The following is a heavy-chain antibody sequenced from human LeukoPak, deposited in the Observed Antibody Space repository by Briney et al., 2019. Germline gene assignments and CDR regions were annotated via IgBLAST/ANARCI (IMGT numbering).Heavy chain of an antibody. CDR3: AKDVYGDYYYYGMDV. CDR2: ISYDGSNK. V-gene: IGHV3-30*18. Sequence: GRSLRLSCAASGFTFSSYGMHWVRQAPGKGLEWVAVISYDGSNKYCADSVKGRFTISRDNSKNTLYLQMNSLRAEDTAVYYCAKDVYGDYYYYGMDVWGEGTTVTVSS. CDR1: GFTFSSYG. J-gene: IGHJ6*04. D-gene: IGHD4-17*01.